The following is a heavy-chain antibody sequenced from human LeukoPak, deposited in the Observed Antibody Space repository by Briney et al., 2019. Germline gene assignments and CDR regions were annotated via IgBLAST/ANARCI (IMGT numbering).Heavy chain of an antibody. CDR2: IYYSGST. Sequence: SETLSLTCTVSGGSISSYYWSWIWQPPGKGLEWIGYIYYSGSTNYNPSLKSRVTISVDTSKNQFSLKLSSVTAADTAVYYCARTVVGVRGVITYYYYYGMDVWGQGTTVTVSS. J-gene: IGHJ6*02. D-gene: IGHD3-10*01. CDR1: GGSISSYY. V-gene: IGHV4-59*08. CDR3: ARTVVGVRGVITYYYYYGMDV.